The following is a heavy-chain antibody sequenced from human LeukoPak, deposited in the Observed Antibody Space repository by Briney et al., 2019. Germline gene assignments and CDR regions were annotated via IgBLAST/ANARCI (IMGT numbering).Heavy chain of an antibody. Sequence: PETLSLTCTVSGGSISSNSYYWGWIRQPPGKGLEWIGSIYYSGSTYYKSSLKSRVTISVDTSKNQFSLKLSSVTAADTAVYYCARGGYYGSGNDFRFDPWGQGTLVTVSS. D-gene: IGHD3-10*01. J-gene: IGHJ5*02. CDR1: GGSISSNSYY. V-gene: IGHV4-39*07. CDR3: ARGGYYGSGNDFRFDP. CDR2: IYYSGST.